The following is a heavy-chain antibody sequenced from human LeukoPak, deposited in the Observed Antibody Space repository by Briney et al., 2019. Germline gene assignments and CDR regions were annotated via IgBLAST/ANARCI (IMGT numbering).Heavy chain of an antibody. V-gene: IGHV3-23*01. CDR1: GLTVSIYA. CDR2: ISVRSGET. J-gene: IGHJ4*02. CDR3: AKHEIPDDSGSWYGY. Sequence: GGSLRLSCGASGLTVSIYAMRWVTQAPGKGLECVSEISVRSGETYYAESVKGRYTVSRDNSKNTLYLQMNSLRAEDTAVYYCAKHEIPDDSGSWYGYWGQGTLVTVSS. D-gene: IGHD6-13*01.